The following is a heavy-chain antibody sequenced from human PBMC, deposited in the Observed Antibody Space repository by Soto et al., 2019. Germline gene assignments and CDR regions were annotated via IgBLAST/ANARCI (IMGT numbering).Heavy chain of an antibody. D-gene: IGHD2-8*02. CDR1: GFTFSTYA. Sequence: ESGGGLVQPGGSLRLSCTASGFTFSTYAMAWVRQAPGKGLEWVSGISAGGGATHYADSARGRFTVSRDDSKNTVYLQMISLKNEDTATYYCARETGVAVTYPFDIWGQGTMVTVSS. CDR2: ISAGGGAT. J-gene: IGHJ3*02. V-gene: IGHV3-23*01. CDR3: ARETGVAVTYPFDI.